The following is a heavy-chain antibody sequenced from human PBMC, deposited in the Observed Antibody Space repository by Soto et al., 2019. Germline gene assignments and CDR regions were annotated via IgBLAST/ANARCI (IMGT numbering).Heavy chain of an antibody. D-gene: IGHD5-18*01. J-gene: IGHJ4*02. CDR3: AKEGLRGYSYENYFDY. CDR2: ISYDGSNK. Sequence: GGSLRLSCAASGFTFSSYGMHWVRQAPGKGLEWVAVISYDGSNKYYADSVKGRFTISRDNSKNTLYLQMNSLRAEDTAVYYCAKEGLRGYSYENYFDYWGQGTLVTVSS. CDR1: GFTFSSYG. V-gene: IGHV3-30*18.